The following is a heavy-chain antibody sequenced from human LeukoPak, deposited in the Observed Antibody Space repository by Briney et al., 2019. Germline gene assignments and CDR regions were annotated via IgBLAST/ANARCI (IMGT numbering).Heavy chain of an antibody. D-gene: IGHD2-15*01. CDR1: GYSYTNYW. CDR2: IAPSDSYT. J-gene: IGHJ4*02. V-gene: IGHV5-10-1*01. CDR3: ARHRDCSSGACYPDY. Sequence: KPGESLRISCKGSGYSYTNYWISWVRQMPGKGLEWMGRIAPSDSYTNYSPSFQGHVTISADKSISTAYLQWSGLKASDTAMYYCARHRDCSSGACYPDYWGQGTLVTVSS.